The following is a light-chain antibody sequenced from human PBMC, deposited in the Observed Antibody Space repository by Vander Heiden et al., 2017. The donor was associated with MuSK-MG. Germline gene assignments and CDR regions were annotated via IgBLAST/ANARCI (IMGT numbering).Light chain of an antibody. CDR2: GNS. CDR1: SSNIGAGYD. V-gene: IGLV1-40*01. CDR3: QSYDSNLGGSTVV. Sequence: QSGLTRPPPMSGAPAETVPISCIGSSSNIGAGYDVHWYQQLPGTAPKLLIYGNSNRPSGVPDRFSGSKSGTSASLAITGLQAGDEAEDYCQSYDSNLGGSTVVFGGGTKLTVL. J-gene: IGLJ2*01.